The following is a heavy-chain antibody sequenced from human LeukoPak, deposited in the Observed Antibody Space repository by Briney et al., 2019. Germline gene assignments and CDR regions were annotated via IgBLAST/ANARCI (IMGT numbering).Heavy chain of an antibody. V-gene: IGHV3-30-3*01. D-gene: IGHD3-16*02. CDR1: GFTFSSYA. CDR2: ISYDGSNK. J-gene: IGHJ4*02. CDR3: ARPIMITFGGVIVSGDY. Sequence: GGSLRLSCAASGFTFSSYAMHWVRQAPGKGLEWVAVISYDGSNKYYADSVKGRFTIPRDNSKNTLYLQMNSLRAEDTAVYYCARPIMITFGGVIVSGDYWGQGTLVTVSS.